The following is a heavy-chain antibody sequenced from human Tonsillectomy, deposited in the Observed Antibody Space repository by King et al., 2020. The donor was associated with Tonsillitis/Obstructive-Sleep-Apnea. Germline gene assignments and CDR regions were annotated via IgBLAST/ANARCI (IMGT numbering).Heavy chain of an antibody. CDR1: GYSFTSYW. CDR3: ARLTCSSTNCYYYYGMDV. Sequence: QLVQSGAEVKKPGESLRISCKGSGYSFTSYWISWVRQMPGKGLEWMGRIDPIDSYINYSPSFQGHVTISADKSIDTAYLQWSSLKASGTAMYYCARLTCSSTNCYYYYGMDVWGQGTTVTVSS. V-gene: IGHV5-10-1*03. D-gene: IGHD2-2*01. CDR2: IDPIDSYI. J-gene: IGHJ6*02.